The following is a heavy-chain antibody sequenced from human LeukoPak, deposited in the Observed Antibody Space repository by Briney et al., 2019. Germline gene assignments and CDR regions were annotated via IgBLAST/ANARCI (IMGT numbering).Heavy chain of an antibody. D-gene: IGHD4-17*01. CDR2: IYSGGST. J-gene: IGHJ6*02. CDR3: ARETVPDV. Sequence: PGGCMRLSCAASGYTVSGNHMSWVRQAPGKGLEWVSVIYSGGSTYYADSVKGRFTISRDNSKNTLYLQMNSLRAEDTAVYYCARETVPDVWGQGTTVTVSS. V-gene: IGHV3-66*01. CDR1: GYTVSGNH.